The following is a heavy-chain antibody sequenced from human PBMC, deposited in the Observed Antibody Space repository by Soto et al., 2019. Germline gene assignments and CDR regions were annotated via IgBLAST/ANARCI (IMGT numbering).Heavy chain of an antibody. Sequence: LSRVSSGVTLTSSVKTRLPKDTVHGLEWVANIQQDGSERYYVDSVKGRFTISRDNTKNSVYLQMNSLRVEDTALYYCVRSAPYEDLWSGYQPLDRRGQATLFTGS. CDR2: IQQDGSER. CDR3: VRSAPYEDLWSGYQPLDR. CDR1: GVTLTSSV. D-gene: IGHD3-3*01. J-gene: IGHJ4*02. V-gene: IGHV3-7*03.